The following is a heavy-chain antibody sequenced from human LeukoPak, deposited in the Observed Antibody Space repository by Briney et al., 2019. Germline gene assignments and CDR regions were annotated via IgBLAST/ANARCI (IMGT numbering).Heavy chain of an antibody. CDR1: GYTFTSYD. V-gene: IGHV1-8*01. D-gene: IGHD3-22*01. Sequence: ASVRVSCKASGYTFTSYDINWVRQATGQGLEWMRWMNPNSGNTGYTQKFQGRVTMTRNTSISTAYMELSSLRSEDTAVYYCARGHLDVLTMIALGDAFDIWGQGTMVTVSS. CDR3: ARGHLDVLTMIALGDAFDI. J-gene: IGHJ3*02. CDR2: MNPNSGNT.